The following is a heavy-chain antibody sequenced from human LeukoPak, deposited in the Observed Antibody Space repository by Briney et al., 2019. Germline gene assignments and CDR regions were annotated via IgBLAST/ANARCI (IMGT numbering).Heavy chain of an antibody. J-gene: IGHJ3*02. Sequence: SETLSLTCTVSGVSISSGGYYWSWIRQHPGKGLEWIGYIYYSGSTYYNPSLKSRVTISVNTSKNQFSLKLSSVTAADTAVYYCARRVWAVTTSDAFDIWGQGTMVTVSS. V-gene: IGHV4-31*03. CDR2: IYYSGST. CDR1: GVSISSGGYY. D-gene: IGHD4-17*01. CDR3: ARRVWAVTTSDAFDI.